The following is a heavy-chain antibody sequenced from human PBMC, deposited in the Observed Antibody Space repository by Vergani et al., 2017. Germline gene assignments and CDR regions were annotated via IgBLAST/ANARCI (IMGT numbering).Heavy chain of an antibody. CDR1: GFTFSSYG. Sequence: QVQLVESGGGVVQPGGSLRLSCAASGFTFSSYGMHWVRQAPGKGLEWVAFIRYDESYKYYADSVKGRFTISRDNSKNTLYLQMNSLRDEDTAVYYCAKDQWELLDYWGQGTLVTVSS. CDR2: IRYDESYK. CDR3: AKDQWELLDY. V-gene: IGHV3-30*02. D-gene: IGHD1-26*01. J-gene: IGHJ4*02.